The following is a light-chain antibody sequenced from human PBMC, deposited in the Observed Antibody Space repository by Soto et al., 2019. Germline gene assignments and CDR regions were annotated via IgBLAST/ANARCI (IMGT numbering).Light chain of an antibody. J-gene: IGLJ2*01. CDR2: RNN. CDR1: SSNIGSNY. Sequence: QAVVTQPPSASGTPGQRVNLSCSGSSSNIGSNYVYWYRQFPGTAPKLLIQRNNQRPSGVPARFSGSKSGTSASLAISGLRSEDEADYYCGGWDDRLSGPVFGGGTKLTVL. V-gene: IGLV1-47*01. CDR3: GGWDDRLSGPV.